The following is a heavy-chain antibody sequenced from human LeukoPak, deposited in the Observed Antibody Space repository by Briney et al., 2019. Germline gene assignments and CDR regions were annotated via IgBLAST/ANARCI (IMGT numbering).Heavy chain of an antibody. Sequence: GRSLRLSCAASGFTFSSYAMHWVRQAPGKGLEWVALILYDGSNKYYADSVKGRFTISRDNSKNTLYLQMNSLRAEDTAVYYCARGGGDYCSGGSCPTYYFDYWGQGTLVTVSS. CDR3: ARGGGDYCSGGSCPTYYFDY. D-gene: IGHD2-15*01. CDR2: ILYDGSNK. V-gene: IGHV3-30*04. CDR1: GFTFSSYA. J-gene: IGHJ4*02.